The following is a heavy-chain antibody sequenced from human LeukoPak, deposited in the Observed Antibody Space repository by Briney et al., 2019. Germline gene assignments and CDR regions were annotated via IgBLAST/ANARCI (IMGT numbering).Heavy chain of an antibody. CDR1: GFTFSSYS. CDR3: AKDWQQLVYGY. V-gene: IGHV3-21*04. Sequence: GGSLRLSCAASGFTFSSYSMNWVRQAPGKGLEWVSSISSSSSYIYYADSVKGRFTISRDNSKNTLYLQMNSLRAEDTAVYYCAKDWQQLVYGYWGQGTLVTVSS. CDR2: ISSSSSYI. D-gene: IGHD6-13*01. J-gene: IGHJ4*02.